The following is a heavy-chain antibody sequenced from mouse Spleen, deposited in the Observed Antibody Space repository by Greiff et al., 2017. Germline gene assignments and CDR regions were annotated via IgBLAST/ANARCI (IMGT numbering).Heavy chain of an antibody. CDR1: GYSITSGYY. CDR3: ARSYYRYDVDWFAY. D-gene: IGHD2-14*01. Sequence: EVKVEESGPGLVKPSQSLSLTCSVTGYSITSGYYWKGIRQPAGNKGEWRGYISYDGSNNYNPSLKNRISITRDTSKNQFFLKLNSVTTEDTATYYCARSYYRYDVDWFAYWGQGTLVTVSA. J-gene: IGHJ3*01. CDR2: ISYDGSN. V-gene: IGHV3-6*01.